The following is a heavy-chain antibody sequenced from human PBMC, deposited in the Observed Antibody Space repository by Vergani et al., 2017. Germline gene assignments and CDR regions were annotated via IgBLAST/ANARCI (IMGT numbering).Heavy chain of an antibody. Sequence: EVQLVESGGGLVQPGGSLRLSCAASGFTFSSYAMSWVRQAPGKGLEWVSAISGSGGSTYYADSVKGRFTISRDNSKNTLYLQMNSLRAEDTAVYYCAKSGTYDYDSCGYYPLRYYYYYMDVWGKGATVTVSS. CDR2: ISGSGGST. V-gene: IGHV3-23*04. J-gene: IGHJ6*03. D-gene: IGHD3-22*01. CDR1: GFTFSSYA. CDR3: AKSGTYDYDSCGYYPLRYYYYYMDV.